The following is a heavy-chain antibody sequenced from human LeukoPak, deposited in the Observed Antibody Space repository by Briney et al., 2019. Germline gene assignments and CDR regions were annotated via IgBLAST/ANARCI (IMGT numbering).Heavy chain of an antibody. J-gene: IGHJ6*02. CDR2: ISSSSSYI. CDR3: ARDLAIQNYDFWSGYLSHYGMDV. Sequence: GGSLRLSCAASGFTFSSYSMNWVRQAPGKGLEWVSSISSSSSYIYYADSVKGRFTISRDNAKNSLYLQMNSLRAEDTAVYYCARDLAIQNYDFWSGYLSHYGMDVWGQGTTVTVSS. V-gene: IGHV3-21*01. D-gene: IGHD3-3*01. CDR1: GFTFSSYS.